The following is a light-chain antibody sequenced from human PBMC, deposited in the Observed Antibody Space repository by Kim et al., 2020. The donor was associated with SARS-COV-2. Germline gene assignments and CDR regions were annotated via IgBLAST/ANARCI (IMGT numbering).Light chain of an antibody. J-gene: IGLJ2*01. CDR2: GKN. CDR3: YSRVSNYIVV. CDR1: SLRSYY. V-gene: IGLV3-19*01. Sequence: SSELTQDPAVSVALGQTVRITCQGDSLRSYYATWYQQKPGQAPILVLYGKNNRPSGIPYRFSGSSSGNTASFTIPGTQAGDEAEYFFYSRVSNYIVVFGG.